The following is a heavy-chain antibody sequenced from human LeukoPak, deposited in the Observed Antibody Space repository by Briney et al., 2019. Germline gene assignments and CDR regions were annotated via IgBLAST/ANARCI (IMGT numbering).Heavy chain of an antibody. J-gene: IGHJ4*02. CDR3: IYGYTLDF. CDR2: ISGSGGST. D-gene: IGHD5-18*01. CDR1: GFTFSNYA. Sequence: GGSLRLSCAASGFTFSNYAMSWVCQAPGEGLEWVSTISGSGGSTYYADSVKGRFTISRDKSKNTLYLQMNSPRVEDTAVYYCIYGYTLDFWGQGTLVTVSS. V-gene: IGHV3-23*01.